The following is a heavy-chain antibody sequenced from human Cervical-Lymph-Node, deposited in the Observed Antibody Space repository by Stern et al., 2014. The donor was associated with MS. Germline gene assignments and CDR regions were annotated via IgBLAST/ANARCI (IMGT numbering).Heavy chain of an antibody. CDR1: GFTFRNYW. CDR3: TKDTYGPEDY. Sequence: EVQLVESGGGLVQPGGSLRLSCVASGFTFRNYWMHWVRQGPGKGLVWCASINIDVTTITHADSVKGRFTISRDNAKNTLYLQMNSLRVEDTAVYYCTKDTYGPEDYWGQGTSVTVSS. V-gene: IGHV3-74*03. D-gene: IGHD3-10*01. CDR2: INIDVTTI. J-gene: IGHJ4*02.